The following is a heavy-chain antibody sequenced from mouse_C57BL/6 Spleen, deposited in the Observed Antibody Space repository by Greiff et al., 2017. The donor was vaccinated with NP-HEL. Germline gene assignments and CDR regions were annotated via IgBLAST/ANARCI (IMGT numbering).Heavy chain of an antibody. Sequence: EVQVVESGGGLVKPGGSLKLSCAASGFTFSDYGMHWVRQAPEKGLEWVAYISSGSSTIYYADTVKGRFTISRDNAKNTLFLQMTSLRSEDTAMYYCARNTDYYGSSLFAYWGQGTLVTVSA. CDR3: ARNTDYYGSSLFAY. CDR2: ISSGSSTI. V-gene: IGHV5-17*01. D-gene: IGHD1-1*01. J-gene: IGHJ3*01. CDR1: GFTFSDYG.